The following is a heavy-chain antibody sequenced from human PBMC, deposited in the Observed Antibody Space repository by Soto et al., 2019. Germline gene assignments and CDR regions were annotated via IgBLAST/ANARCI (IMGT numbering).Heavy chain of an antibody. CDR3: ARDLKARGSYDAFDI. V-gene: IGHV3-7*01. D-gene: IGHD1-26*01. CDR2: IKQDGSEK. J-gene: IGHJ3*02. Sequence: GGSLRLSCAASGFTFSSYWMSWVRQAPGKGLEWVANIKQDGSEKYYVDSVKGRFTISRDNAKNSLYLQMISLRAEDTSVYYFARDLKARGSYDAFDIWGQGTMVTVSS. CDR1: GFTFSSYW.